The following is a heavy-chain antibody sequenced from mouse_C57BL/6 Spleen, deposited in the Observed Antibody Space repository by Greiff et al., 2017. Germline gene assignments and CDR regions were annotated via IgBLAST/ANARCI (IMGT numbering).Heavy chain of an antibody. Sequence: QVQLQQPGAELVRPGSSVKLSCKASGYTFTSYWMHWVKQRPIQGLEWIGNIDPSDSETHYNQKFKDKATLTVDKSSSTAYMQLSSLTSEDSAVYYCARDRGYYYGSTWYFDVWGTGTTVTVSS. V-gene: IGHV1-52*01. CDR3: ARDRGYYYGSTWYFDV. J-gene: IGHJ1*03. D-gene: IGHD1-1*01. CDR1: GYTFTSYW. CDR2: IDPSDSET.